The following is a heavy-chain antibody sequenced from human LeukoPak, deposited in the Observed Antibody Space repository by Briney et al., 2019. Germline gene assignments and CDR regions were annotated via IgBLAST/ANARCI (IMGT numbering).Heavy chain of an antibody. CDR3: ARDGTAAGLYFDL. Sequence: PSETLSLTCAVYGGSFSGYYWSWIRQPPGKGLEWIGEINHSGSTNYNPSLKSRVTISVDTSKNQFSLKLSSVTAADTAVYYCARDGTAAGLYFDLWGQGTPVTVSS. V-gene: IGHV4-34*01. J-gene: IGHJ4*01. D-gene: IGHD6-13*01. CDR1: GGSFSGYY. CDR2: INHSGST.